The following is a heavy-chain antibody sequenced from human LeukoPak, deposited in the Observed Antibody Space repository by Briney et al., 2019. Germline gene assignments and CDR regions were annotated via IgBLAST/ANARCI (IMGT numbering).Heavy chain of an antibody. CDR3: ARFCLHYYDSSGYSGYYFDY. CDR2: INHSGST. Sequence: SETLSLTCTVSGGSISSGGHYWSWIRQPPGKGLEWIGEINHSGSTNYNPSLKSRVTISVDTSKNQFSLKLSSVTAADTAVYYCARFCLHYYDSSGYSGYYFDYWGQGTLVTVSS. J-gene: IGHJ4*02. V-gene: IGHV4-34*01. D-gene: IGHD3-22*01. CDR1: GGSISSGGHY.